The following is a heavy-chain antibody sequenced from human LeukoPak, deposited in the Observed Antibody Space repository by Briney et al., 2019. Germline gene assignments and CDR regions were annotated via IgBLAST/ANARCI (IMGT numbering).Heavy chain of an antibody. J-gene: IGHJ4*02. D-gene: IGHD6-13*01. CDR3: ARGHTGYSSSWLPAFDY. V-gene: IGHV1-69*04. CDR2: IIPILGIA. CDR1: GGTFSSYA. Sequence: SVKVSCKASGGTFSSYAISWVRQAPGQGLEWMGRIIPILGIANYAQKFQGRVTITADKSTSTAYMELSSLRSEDTAVYYCARGHTGYSSSWLPAFDYWGQGTLVTVSS.